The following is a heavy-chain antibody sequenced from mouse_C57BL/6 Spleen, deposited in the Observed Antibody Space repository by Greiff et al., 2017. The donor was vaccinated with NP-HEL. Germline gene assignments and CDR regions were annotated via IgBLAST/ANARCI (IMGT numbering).Heavy chain of an antibody. CDR2: ISDGGSYT. Sequence: EVQGVESGGGLVKPGGSLKLSCAASGFTFSSYAMSWVRQTPEKRLEWVATISDGGSYTYYPDNVKGRFTISRDNAKNNLYLQMSHLKSEDTAMYYCARDVKSLDYWGQGTTLTVSS. V-gene: IGHV5-4*01. D-gene: IGHD1-3*01. J-gene: IGHJ2*01. CDR1: GFTFSSYA. CDR3: ARDVKSLDY.